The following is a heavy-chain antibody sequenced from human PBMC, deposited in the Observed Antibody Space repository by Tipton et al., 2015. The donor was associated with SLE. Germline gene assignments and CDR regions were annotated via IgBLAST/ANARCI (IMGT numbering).Heavy chain of an antibody. Sequence: TLSLTCAVYGGSLSGNYWSWIRQPPGKGLEWIGEINHSGNTNCNPSLKSRVTISVDTSKNQFSLKLSSVTAADTAVYYCARHYGSITILEWSNWFDPWGQGTLVTVSS. J-gene: IGHJ5*02. CDR1: GGSLSGNY. CDR3: ARHYGSITILEWSNWFDP. D-gene: IGHD3-3*01. CDR2: INHSGNT. V-gene: IGHV4-34*01.